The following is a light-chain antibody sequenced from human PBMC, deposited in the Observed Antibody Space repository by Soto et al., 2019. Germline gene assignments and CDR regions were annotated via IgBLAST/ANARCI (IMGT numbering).Light chain of an antibody. V-gene: IGKV3-11*01. CDR2: DAS. Sequence: EIVLTQSPAALSLSPGERATLSCSASQSVSSYLAWYQQKPGQAPRLLIYDASNRATGIPARFSGSGSGTDFPLTISSLEAEDFAVYYCQQRSTWPSITFGQGTRLEIK. J-gene: IGKJ5*01. CDR1: QSVSSY. CDR3: QQRSTWPSIT.